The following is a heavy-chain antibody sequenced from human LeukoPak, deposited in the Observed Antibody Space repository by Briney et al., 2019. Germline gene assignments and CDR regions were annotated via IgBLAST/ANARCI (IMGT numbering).Heavy chain of an antibody. CDR3: ARCIAVAGSYYYYMDV. J-gene: IGHJ6*03. CDR2: ISSSGSTI. Sequence: GGSLRLSCAASGFTFSSYEMNWVRQAPWKGLEWVSYISSSGSTIYYADSVKGRFTISRDNAKNSLYLQMNSLRAEDTAVYYCARCIAVAGSYYYYMDVWGKGTTVTIS. CDR1: GFTFSSYE. V-gene: IGHV3-48*03. D-gene: IGHD6-19*01.